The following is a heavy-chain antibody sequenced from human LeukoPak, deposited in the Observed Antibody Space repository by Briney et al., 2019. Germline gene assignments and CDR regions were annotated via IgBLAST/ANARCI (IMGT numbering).Heavy chain of an antibody. D-gene: IGHD2-21*02. CDR1: GYTFANYY. J-gene: IGHJ4*02. CDR2: INPSGGDT. V-gene: IGHV1-46*01. CDR3: ARGRHILMVTHNFDY. Sequence: ASVKVSCKASGYTFANYYMHWVRQAPGQGLEWMGIINPSGGDTNYAQRFQGRVTMTRDMSTSTVYMELNSLKSEETAVYYCARGRHILMVTHNFDYWGQGTLVTVSS.